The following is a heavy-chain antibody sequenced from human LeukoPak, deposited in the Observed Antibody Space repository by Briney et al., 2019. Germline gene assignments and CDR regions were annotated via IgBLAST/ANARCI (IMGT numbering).Heavy chain of an antibody. CDR3: ARGGCSGGSCYSDY. Sequence: PSQTLSLTCTVSGGSISSGDYYWSWIRQPPGKGLEWIGYIYYSGSTYYNPSLESRVTISVDTSKNQFSLKLSSVTAADTAVYYCARGGCSGGSCYSDYWAREPWSPSPQ. D-gene: IGHD2-15*01. V-gene: IGHV4-30-4*01. CDR2: IYYSGST. J-gene: IGHJ4*02. CDR1: GGSISSGDYY.